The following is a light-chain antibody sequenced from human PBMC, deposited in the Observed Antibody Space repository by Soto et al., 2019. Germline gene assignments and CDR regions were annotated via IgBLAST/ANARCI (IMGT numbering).Light chain of an antibody. CDR2: TTN. CDR1: NSNIGSDI. CDR3: ATWAGGRSGPFV. J-gene: IGLJ1*01. Sequence: QSVLTQPPSASGTPGQRATISCCGSNSNIGSDIVNCYQLLPGAAPEVLINTTNQRPSGVPEQFSGSKSGASPSLAISGLQSEDEANTSCATWAGGRSGPFVSGTGTKLTVL. V-gene: IGLV1-44*01.